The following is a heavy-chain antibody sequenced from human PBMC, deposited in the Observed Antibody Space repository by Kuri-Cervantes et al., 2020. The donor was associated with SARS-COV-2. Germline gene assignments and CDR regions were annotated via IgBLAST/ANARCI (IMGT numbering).Heavy chain of an antibody. D-gene: IGHD3-3*01. V-gene: IGHV3-66*01. CDR3: ARGDVVVPAAKVRGTIFGVVIPYYYYYGMDV. CDR1: GFTVSGNY. Sequence: GESLKISCAASGFTVSGNYMKWVRQAPGKGLEWVSVIHSGGSTYYADSVKGRFTISRDNSKNTVYLQMNSLRAEDTAVYYCARGDVVVPAAKVRGTIFGVVIPYYYYYGMDVWGQGTTVTVSS. CDR2: IHSGGST. J-gene: IGHJ6*02.